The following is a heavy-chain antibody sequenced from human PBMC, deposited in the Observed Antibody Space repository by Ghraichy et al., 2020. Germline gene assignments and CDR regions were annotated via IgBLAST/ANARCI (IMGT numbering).Heavy chain of an antibody. CDR1: GFTFTNAW. CDR2: IRSNPDGGTT. D-gene: IGHD3-10*01. J-gene: IGHJ4*02. CDR3: ATEVLLWFGDDY. Sequence: GGSLRLSCAASGFTFTNAWMNWVRQAPGKGLEWVGRIRSNPDGGTTDYDAPVKGRFTISRDDSKNTLYLQMNSLKIEDTAVYYCATEVLLWFGDDYWGQGTLVTVSS. V-gene: IGHV3-15*07.